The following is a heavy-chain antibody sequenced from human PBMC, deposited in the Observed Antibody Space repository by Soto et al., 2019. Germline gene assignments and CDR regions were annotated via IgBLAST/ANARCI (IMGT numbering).Heavy chain of an antibody. V-gene: IGHV4-39*01. CDR1: GDSISSRSYY. D-gene: IGHD2-21*02. J-gene: IGHJ4*02. CDR3: ARQRTSVVTQAYFDV. Sequence: SETLSLTCTVTGDSISSRSYYWGWIRQPPGKGLECIGSIYYSGRTYNNPSLRSRVSMSIDTSKDQFSLKLKSVTAADTAPYFCARQRTSVVTQAYFDVWGPGFLVTVSS. CDR2: IYYSGRT.